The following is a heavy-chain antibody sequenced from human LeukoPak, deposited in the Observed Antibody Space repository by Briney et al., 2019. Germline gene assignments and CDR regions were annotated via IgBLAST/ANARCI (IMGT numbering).Heavy chain of an antibody. CDR3: AKATKSIVVDNYFDY. CDR2: ISANGSGT. J-gene: IGHJ4*02. CDR1: GFTFSNYA. D-gene: IGHD3-22*01. V-gene: IGHV3-23*01. Sequence: GGSLRLSCAASGFTFSNYAMSWVRQAPGKGLEWVSSISANGSGTYYADSVKGRFTVSRDNSQNTLYLQMNSLRAEDTAVYYCAKATKSIVVDNYFDYWGQGALVTVSS.